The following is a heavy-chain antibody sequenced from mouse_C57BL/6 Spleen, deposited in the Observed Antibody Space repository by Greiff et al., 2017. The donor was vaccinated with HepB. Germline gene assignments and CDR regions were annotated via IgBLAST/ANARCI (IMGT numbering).Heavy chain of an antibody. CDR2: ISGGGGNT. D-gene: IGHD2-1*01. Sequence: EVQLQESGGGLVKPGGSLKLSCAASGFTFSSYTMSWVRQTQEKRLEWVATISGGGGNTYYPESVKGRFTISRDNAKNTLYLQMSSLRSEDTALYYCARLPVYYGNHGGYFDVWGTGTTVTVSS. V-gene: IGHV5-9*01. CDR3: ARLPVYYGNHGGYFDV. CDR1: GFTFSSYT. J-gene: IGHJ1*03.